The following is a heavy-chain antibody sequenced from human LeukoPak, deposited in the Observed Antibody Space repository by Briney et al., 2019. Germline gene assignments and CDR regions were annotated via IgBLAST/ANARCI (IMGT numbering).Heavy chain of an antibody. D-gene: IGHD3-10*01. V-gene: IGHV3-43*02. CDR1: GFTFDDYA. CDR3: AKDSSSGTYYPYYYYGMDV. CDR2: ISGDGGST. Sequence: GGSLRLSCAASGFTFDDYAMHWVRQAPGKGLEWVSLISGDGGSTYYADSVKGRFAISRDNSKNSLYLQMNSLRTEDTALYYCAKDSSSGTYYPYYYYGMDVWGQGTTVTVSS. J-gene: IGHJ6*02.